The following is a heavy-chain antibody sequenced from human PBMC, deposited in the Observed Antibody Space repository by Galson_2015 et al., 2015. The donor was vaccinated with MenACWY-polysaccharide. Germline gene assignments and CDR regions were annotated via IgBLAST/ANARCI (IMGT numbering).Heavy chain of an antibody. CDR2: ISYDGNNK. D-gene: IGHD3-10*01. CDR1: GFTFSSYT. J-gene: IGHJ4*02. Sequence: SLRLSCAASGFTFSSYTMSWVRQAPGKGLEWVAVISYDGNNKYYTDSVKGRFTISRDNSKNTLFLQMNSLRPEDTALYYCAKDTVSYYKFPSRVFDYWGQGTLVTVSS. CDR3: AKDTVSYYKFPSRVFDY. V-gene: IGHV3-30*18.